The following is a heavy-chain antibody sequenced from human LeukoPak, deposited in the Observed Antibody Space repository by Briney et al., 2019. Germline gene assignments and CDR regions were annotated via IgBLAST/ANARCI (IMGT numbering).Heavy chain of an antibody. D-gene: IGHD2-21*01. Sequence: PSETLSLTCAVSGGSISSGGYCWSWLRQPPGTGLEWVGYIYYSGSTYYNPSLKSRVTISVDTSKNQFSLKLSSVTAADTAVYYCARGSASDFDYWGQGTLVTVSS. CDR2: IYYSGST. CDR3: ARGSASDFDY. CDR1: GGSISSGGYC. V-gene: IGHV4-30-4*07. J-gene: IGHJ4*02.